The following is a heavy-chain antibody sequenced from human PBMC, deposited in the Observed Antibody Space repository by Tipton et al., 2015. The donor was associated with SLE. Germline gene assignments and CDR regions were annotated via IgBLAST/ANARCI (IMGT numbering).Heavy chain of an antibody. Sequence: LRLSCTVSGGSISSSSYYWGWIRQPPGKGLEWIGSIYYSGSTYYNPSLKSRVTISVDTSKNQFSLKLSSVTAADTAVYYCATHGAWGYYYYYGMDVWGQGP. D-gene: IGHD1-26*01. J-gene: IGHJ6*02. CDR3: ATHGAWGYYYYYGMDV. CDR1: GGSISSSSYY. V-gene: IGHV4-39*07. CDR2: IYYSGST.